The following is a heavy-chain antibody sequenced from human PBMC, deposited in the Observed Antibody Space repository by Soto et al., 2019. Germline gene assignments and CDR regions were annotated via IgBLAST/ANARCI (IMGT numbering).Heavy chain of an antibody. CDR2: ISAYNGHT. Sequence: DSVKVSCKASGYTFNTYGISWVRQAPGQGLEWMGWISAYNGHTDYAQKFQGRVTMTTDTPTNTISMELRGLRSDDTAVYYCARGRNWGARDFDYWGQGTLVTVPS. CDR1: GYTFNTYG. J-gene: IGHJ4*02. CDR3: ARGRNWGARDFDY. D-gene: IGHD3-16*01. V-gene: IGHV1-18*01.